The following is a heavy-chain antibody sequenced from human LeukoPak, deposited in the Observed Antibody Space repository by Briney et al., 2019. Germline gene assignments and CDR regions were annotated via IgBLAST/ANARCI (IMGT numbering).Heavy chain of an antibody. Sequence: PGGSLRLPCAASGFTFSSYWMHWVRQAPGKGLAWVSRINSDGSSTSYADSVKGRFTISRDNAKNTLYLQMNSLRAEDTAVYYCARGYGSGTLDYWGQGTLVTVSS. CDR1: GFTFSSYW. J-gene: IGHJ4*02. CDR3: ARGYGSGTLDY. D-gene: IGHD3-10*01. V-gene: IGHV3-74*01. CDR2: INSDGSST.